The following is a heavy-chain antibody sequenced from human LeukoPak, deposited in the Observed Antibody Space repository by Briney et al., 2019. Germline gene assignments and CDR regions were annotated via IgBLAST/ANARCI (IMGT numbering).Heavy chain of an antibody. CDR1: GFTFSSYA. V-gene: IGHV3-23*01. Sequence: GGSLRLSCAASGFTFSSYAMSWVRQAPEKGLEWVSGTSGSGGSTDYADSVKGRFTISRDNSKNTLYLQMNSLRAEDTAVYYCAKVDFNNWFDPWGQGTLVTVSS. D-gene: IGHD3-9*01. CDR2: TSGSGGST. CDR3: AKVDFNNWFDP. J-gene: IGHJ5*02.